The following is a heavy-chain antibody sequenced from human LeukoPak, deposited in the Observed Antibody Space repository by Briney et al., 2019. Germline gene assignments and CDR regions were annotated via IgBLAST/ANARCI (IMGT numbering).Heavy chain of an antibody. CDR2: IIPIFGTA. Sequence: SVKVSCKASGGTFSSYAISWVRQPPGQGLEWMGRIIPIFGTANYAQKFPGRVTITADKSTSTAYMKLSSLRSEDTAVYYCARGTYDFCSGYPLDYWGQGTLVTVSS. CDR3: ARGTYDFCSGYPLDY. V-gene: IGHV1-69*06. CDR1: GGTFSSYA. J-gene: IGHJ4*02. D-gene: IGHD3-3*01.